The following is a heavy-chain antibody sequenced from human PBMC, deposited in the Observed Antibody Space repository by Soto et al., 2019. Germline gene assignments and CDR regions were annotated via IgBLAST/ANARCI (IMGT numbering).Heavy chain of an antibody. V-gene: IGHV3-15*01. J-gene: IGHJ4*02. CDR1: GFMFSSAW. CDR2: IKSKKDGGAR. CDR3: VEGWNDF. Sequence: EVQVVESGGDLVEPGGSLRLSCVTSGFMFSSAWMSWVRQAPGKGLEWVARIKSKKDGGARDYAAPVNGRFSISRDDSISTVYLQMNSLRAEDTALYYCVEGWNDFWGQGTLVTVSS. D-gene: IGHD1-1*01.